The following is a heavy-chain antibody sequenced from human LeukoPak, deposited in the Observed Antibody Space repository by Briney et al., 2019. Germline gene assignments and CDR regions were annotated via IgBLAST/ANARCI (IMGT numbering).Heavy chain of an antibody. J-gene: IGHJ4*02. D-gene: IGHD6-19*01. V-gene: IGHV3-15*01. CDR3: TTSPQWLEN. CDR2: IQSETDGGTT. Sequence: PGGSLRLSCAASGFSFSHAWMTWVRQAPGKGLEWIGRIQSETDGGTTDYAAPVKGRFTISRDDSKNVLYLQMNSLKNEDTAVYYCTTSPQWLENWGQGTLVTVSP. CDR1: GFSFSHAW.